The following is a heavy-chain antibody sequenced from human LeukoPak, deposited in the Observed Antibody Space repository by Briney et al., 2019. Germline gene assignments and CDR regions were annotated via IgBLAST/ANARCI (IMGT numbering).Heavy chain of an antibody. V-gene: IGHV5-51*01. D-gene: IGHD2-2*01. CDR3: ARHLQGCSSTSCPFDY. J-gene: IGHJ4*02. CDR2: IYPGDSDT. CDR1: GHSFSSYW. Sequence: GESLKISCKGSGHSFSSYWIGWVRQMPGKGLEWMGIIYPGDSDTRYSPSFQGQVTISADKSTSTAYLQWSSLKASDTAMYYCARHLQGCSSTSCPFDYWGQGTLVTVSS.